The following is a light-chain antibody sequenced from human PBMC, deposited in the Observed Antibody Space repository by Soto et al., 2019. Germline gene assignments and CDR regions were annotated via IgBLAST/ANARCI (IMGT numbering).Light chain of an antibody. CDR2: XXX. CDR3: SSHTISTTGV. CDR1: SSDVGGDNY. V-gene: IGLV2-14*01. Sequence: QSALTQPASVSGSPGQSITISCTGTSSDVGGDNYVSWYQQYPGKAPKLMIYXXXNXXXXXXXXXXGSKSGNTASLTISGXXXXXXXDYYCSSHTISTTGVFGTGTKVTVL. J-gene: IGLJ1*01.